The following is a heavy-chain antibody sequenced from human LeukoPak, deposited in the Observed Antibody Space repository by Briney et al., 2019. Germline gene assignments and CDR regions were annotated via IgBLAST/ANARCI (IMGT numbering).Heavy chain of an antibody. V-gene: IGHV4-34*01. CDR1: GGSFSGYY. Sequence: NPSETLSLTCAVYGGSFSGYYWSWIRQPPGKGLEWIGEINHSGSTNYNPSLKSRVTISVDTSKNQFSLKLSSVTAADTAVYYWARDYCSGGSCYEGAFDIWGQGTMVTVSS. CDR3: ARDYCSGGSCYEGAFDI. D-gene: IGHD2-15*01. CDR2: INHSGST. J-gene: IGHJ3*02.